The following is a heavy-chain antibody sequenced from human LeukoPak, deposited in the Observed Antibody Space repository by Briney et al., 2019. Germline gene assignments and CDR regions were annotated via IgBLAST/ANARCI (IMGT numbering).Heavy chain of an antibody. CDR1: GGSFSGYY. Sequence: SETLSLTCAVYGGSFSGYYWSWIRQPPGKGLEWIGEINHSGSTNYNPSLKSRVTISVDTSKNQFSLNLRSVPAADTAVYYCARVRVASSDWGQGTLVTVSS. CDR2: INHSGST. CDR3: ARVRVASSD. D-gene: IGHD5/OR15-5a*01. V-gene: IGHV4-34*01. J-gene: IGHJ4*02.